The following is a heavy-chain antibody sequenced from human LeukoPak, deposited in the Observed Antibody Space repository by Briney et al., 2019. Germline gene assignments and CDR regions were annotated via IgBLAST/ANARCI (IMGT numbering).Heavy chain of an antibody. CDR2: IWYDGSNK. Sequence: GRSLRLSCAASGFTFSSYGMHWVRQAPGKGLEWVAVIWYDGSNKYYADSVKGRFTISRDNSKNTLYLQMNSLRAEDTAVYYCARPLLWFGESDAFDIWGQGTMVTVSS. CDR1: GFTFSSYG. J-gene: IGHJ3*02. D-gene: IGHD3-10*01. V-gene: IGHV3-33*01. CDR3: ARPLLWFGESDAFDI.